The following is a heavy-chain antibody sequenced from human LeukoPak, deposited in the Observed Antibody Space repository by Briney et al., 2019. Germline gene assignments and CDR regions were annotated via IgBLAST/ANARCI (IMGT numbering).Heavy chain of an antibody. V-gene: IGHV4-31*03. Sequence: PSETLSLTCTVSDDSISSGGSYWTWIRQHPGEGLEWIGYIYYTGTTYYNPSLKNRLTISVDTSKNQFSLKLSTVTAADTAVYFCARSGAAWNPPTYFQDWGQGTLVTVSS. CDR1: DDSISSGGSY. CDR2: IYYTGTT. D-gene: IGHD1-1*01. J-gene: IGHJ1*01. CDR3: ARSGAAWNPPTYFQD.